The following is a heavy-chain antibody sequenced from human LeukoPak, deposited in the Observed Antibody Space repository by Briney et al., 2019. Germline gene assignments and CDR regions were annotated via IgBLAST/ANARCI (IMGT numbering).Heavy chain of an antibody. Sequence: GRSLRLSCAASGFTFSNYGMHWVRQAPGKGLEWVAFIRYDGSNKYYADSVKGRFTISRDNSKNTLYLQMNSLRAEDTAVYYCARRSYDVLTGYYNFDYWGQGTLVTVSS. CDR3: ARRSYDVLTGYYNFDY. J-gene: IGHJ4*02. CDR2: IRYDGSNK. CDR1: GFTFSNYG. V-gene: IGHV3-30*02. D-gene: IGHD3-9*01.